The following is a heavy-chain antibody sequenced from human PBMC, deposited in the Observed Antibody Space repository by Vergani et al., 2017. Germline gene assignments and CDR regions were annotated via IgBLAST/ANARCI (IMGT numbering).Heavy chain of an antibody. CDR3: ARGQGVSYYGSGSLYGMDV. CDR2: INHSGST. Sequence: QVQLQQWGAGLLKPSETLSLTCAVYGGSFSGYYWSWIRQPPGKGLEWIGEINHSGSTNYNPSLKSRVTISVDTSKNQLSLKQSSVTAADTAVYYFARGQGVSYYGSGSLYGMDVWGQGTTVTVSS. J-gene: IGHJ6*02. D-gene: IGHD3-10*01. V-gene: IGHV4-34*01. CDR1: GGSFSGYY.